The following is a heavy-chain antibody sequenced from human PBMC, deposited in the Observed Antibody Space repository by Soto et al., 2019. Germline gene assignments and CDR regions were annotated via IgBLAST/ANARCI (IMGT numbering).Heavy chain of an antibody. D-gene: IGHD3-10*01. CDR3: AREGWRGYGMDV. CDR1: GGSISSGDYY. J-gene: IGHJ6*02. CDR2: IYYSGST. Sequence: SETLSLTCTVSGGSISSGDYYWRWIRQPPGKGLEWIGYIYYSGSTYYNPSLKSRVTISVDTSKNQFSLKLSSVTAADTAVYYCAREGWRGYGMDVWGQGTTVTVSS. V-gene: IGHV4-30-4*01.